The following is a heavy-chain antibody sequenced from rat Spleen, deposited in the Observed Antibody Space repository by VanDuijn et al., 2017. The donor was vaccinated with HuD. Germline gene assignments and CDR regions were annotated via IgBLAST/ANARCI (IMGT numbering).Heavy chain of an antibody. CDR3: VSGYGGYSANWFAY. V-gene: IGHV5-31*01. Sequence: EVQLVESGGGLVQPGRSLKLSCVASGFTFNSYWMTWIRQAPGKGLEWILYISSSSGTIYYADTVRDRFTISRDNAKNTLYFQLSSLRSEDTALYYCVSGYGGYSANWFAYWGQGTLVTVSS. D-gene: IGHD1-11*01. J-gene: IGHJ3*01. CDR1: GFTFNSYW. CDR2: ISSSSGTI.